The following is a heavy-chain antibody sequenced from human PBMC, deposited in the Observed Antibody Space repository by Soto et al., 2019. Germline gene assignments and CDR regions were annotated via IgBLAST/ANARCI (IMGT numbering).Heavy chain of an antibody. V-gene: IGHV3-21*01. CDR2: IRTSSTYI. CDR3: ARDRAPFCGGDCGLVDV. CDR1: GFNFNNFG. J-gene: IGHJ6*02. Sequence: GGSLRLSCAASGFNFNNFGMNWFRQAPGKWLEWVSSIRTSSTYIYYAESVKGRFTISRDNAKKSLYLEMNRLGVEDTAVYYCARDRAPFCGGDCGLVDVWGQGXSVTVYS. D-gene: IGHD2-21*02.